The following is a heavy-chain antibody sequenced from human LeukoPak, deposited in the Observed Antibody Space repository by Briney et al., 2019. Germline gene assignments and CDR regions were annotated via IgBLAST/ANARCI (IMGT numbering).Heavy chain of an antibody. CDR3: ARATLDYDSSGYYYPWYYYYYMDV. Sequence: PSETLSLTCAVYGGSFSGYYWSWIRQPPGKGLEWIGEINHSGSTNYNPSLKSRVTISVDTSKNQFSLKLSSVTAADTAVYYCARATLDYDSSGYYYPWYYYYYMDVWGKGTTVTVSS. V-gene: IGHV4-34*01. CDR2: INHSGST. J-gene: IGHJ6*03. CDR1: GGSFSGYY. D-gene: IGHD3-22*01.